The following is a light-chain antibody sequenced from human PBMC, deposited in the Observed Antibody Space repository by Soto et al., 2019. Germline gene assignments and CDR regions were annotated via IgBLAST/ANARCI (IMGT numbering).Light chain of an antibody. CDR2: GAS. CDR1: ETVSSN. J-gene: IGKJ5*01. V-gene: IGKV3-15*01. CDR3: QQRSNWPPIT. Sequence: EIVMTQSPATLSVSPGERATLSCRASETVSSNLAWYQQKLGQAPRLLIYGASTRATGIPARFSGSGSGTEFTLTISSLQSEDFAVYYCQQRSNWPPITFGQGTRLEI.